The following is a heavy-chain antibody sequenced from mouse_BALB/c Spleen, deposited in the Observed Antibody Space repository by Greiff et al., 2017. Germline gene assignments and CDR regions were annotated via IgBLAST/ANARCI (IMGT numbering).Heavy chain of an antibody. Sequence: VKLLESGPELVKPGASVKMSCKASGYTFTDYVISWVKQRTGQGLEWIGEIYPGSGSTYYNEKFKGKATLTADKSSNTAYMQLSSLTSEDSAVYFCASMITTTDWFAYWGQGTLVTVSA. J-gene: IGHJ3*01. D-gene: IGHD2-4*01. CDR1: GYTFTDYV. CDR2: IYPGSGST. CDR3: ASMITTTDWFAY. V-gene: IGHV1-77*01.